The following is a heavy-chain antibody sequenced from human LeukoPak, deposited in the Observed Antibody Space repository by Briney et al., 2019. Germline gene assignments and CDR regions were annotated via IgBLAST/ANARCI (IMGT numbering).Heavy chain of an antibody. V-gene: IGHV3-20*04. CDR1: GFTFDDYG. CDR2: INWNGGST. D-gene: IGHD3-10*01. CDR3: AKHFYYGSGSYLDY. Sequence: GGSLRLSCAASGFTFDDYGMSWVRQAPGKGLEWVSGINWNGGSTGYADSVKGRFTISRDNSKNTLYLQMNSLRAEDTAVYYCAKHFYYGSGSYLDYWGQGTLVTVSS. J-gene: IGHJ4*02.